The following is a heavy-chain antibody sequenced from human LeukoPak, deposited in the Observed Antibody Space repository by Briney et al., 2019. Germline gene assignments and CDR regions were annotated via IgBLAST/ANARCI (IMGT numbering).Heavy chain of an antibody. D-gene: IGHD3-16*01. J-gene: IGHJ3*01. V-gene: IGHV3-7*01. CDR1: GFPFSTFW. CDR2: IIQDGSER. Sequence: GGSLRLSCAASGFPFSTFWMAWVRQAPGKGLEWVANIIQDGSERYYVGSVKGRFTISRDNAKNSLFLQMNSLRAENTAVYYCAREGASTISHAFDVWGQGTMVTVSS. CDR3: AREGASTISHAFDV.